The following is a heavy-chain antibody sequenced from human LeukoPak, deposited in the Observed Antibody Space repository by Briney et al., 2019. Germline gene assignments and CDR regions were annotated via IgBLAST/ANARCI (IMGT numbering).Heavy chain of an antibody. D-gene: IGHD3-22*01. Sequence: GESLKISCKGSGYSFTTNWIGWVRPMPGKGLEWMGIIYPGDSDTRYSPSFQGQVTISVDKSISTAYPQWSSLKASDTAMYYCARRSYDSSVYYRYMYYFDYWGQGTLVTVSS. V-gene: IGHV5-51*01. J-gene: IGHJ4*02. CDR1: GYSFTTNW. CDR2: IYPGDSDT. CDR3: ARRSYDSSVYYRYMYYFDY.